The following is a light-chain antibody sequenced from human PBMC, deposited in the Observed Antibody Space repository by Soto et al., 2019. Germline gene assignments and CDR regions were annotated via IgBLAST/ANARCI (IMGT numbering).Light chain of an antibody. Sequence: DIQMTQSPSALSASVGDTVTVTCRASQAIGNHLAWFQQQPGKVPQRLIFSVSTLQIGAPSRFSGSGSETDFTLTITNLQPEDFASYFCLQHYTYPPTFCGGT. CDR3: LQHYTYPPT. J-gene: IGKJ4*01. V-gene: IGKV1-17*03. CDR1: QAIGNH. CDR2: SVS.